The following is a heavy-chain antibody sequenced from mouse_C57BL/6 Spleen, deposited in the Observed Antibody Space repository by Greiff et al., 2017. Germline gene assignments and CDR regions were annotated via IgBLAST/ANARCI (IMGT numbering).Heavy chain of an antibody. D-gene: IGHD2-3*01. CDR1: GFSLSTSNMG. CDR2: IWWNDDK. J-gene: IGHJ2*01. Sequence: QVTLKESGPGILQPSQTLSLTCSFSGFSLSTSNMGIGWIRQPSGKGLEWLAPIWWNDDKYYNPSLKSRLTISKDTSNNQVFLKLTSVDTADTATYYCAQMKGIYDGYWDFDYWGQGTTLTVSS. V-gene: IGHV8-5*01. CDR3: AQMKGIYDGYWDFDY.